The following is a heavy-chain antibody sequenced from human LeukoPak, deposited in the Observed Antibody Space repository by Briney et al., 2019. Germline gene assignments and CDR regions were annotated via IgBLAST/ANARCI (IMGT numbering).Heavy chain of an antibody. D-gene: IGHD5-18*01. CDR2: IHYSGRT. CDR1: GDSISLFY. J-gene: IGHJ5*02. Sequence: SGTLSLTCVVSGDSISLFYWSWIRQPPGKGLEWIGYIHYSGRTNYNPSLKSRVTMSLDTSKNHFSLKLRSVTAADTAVYYCARVSPDTATDYGWFDPWGQGSLVTVSS. V-gene: IGHV4-59*01. CDR3: ARVSPDTATDYGWFDP.